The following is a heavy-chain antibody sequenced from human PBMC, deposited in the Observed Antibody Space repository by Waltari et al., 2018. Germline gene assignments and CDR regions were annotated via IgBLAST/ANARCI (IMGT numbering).Heavy chain of an antibody. CDR1: GMTFTTYS. CDR2: VSGDSGYI. V-gene: IGHV3-48*04. Sequence: EVQLVESGGGLVQPGGSLRLSCAASGMTFTTYSMNWVRQAPGKGLEWISYVSGDSGYIYYADSVRGRFTISRDNAQNSMYLQMNNLRADETAVYYCAGIRRGFWFFDLWGRGTLVTVSS. J-gene: IGHJ2*01. CDR3: AGIRRGFWFFDL. D-gene: IGHD3-10*01.